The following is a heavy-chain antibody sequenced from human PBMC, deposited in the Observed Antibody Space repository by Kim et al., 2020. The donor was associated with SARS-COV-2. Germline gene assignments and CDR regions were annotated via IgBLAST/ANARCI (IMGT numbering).Heavy chain of an antibody. Sequence: SETLSLTCAVYGGSFSGYYWSWIRQPPGKGLEWIGEINHSGSTNYNPSLKSRVTISVDTSKNQFSLKLSSVTAADTAVYYCARYIVLMVYATNYFDYWGQGTLVTVSS. J-gene: IGHJ4*02. CDR1: GGSFSGYY. CDR3: ARYIVLMVYATNYFDY. V-gene: IGHV4-34*01. CDR2: INHSGST. D-gene: IGHD2-8*01.